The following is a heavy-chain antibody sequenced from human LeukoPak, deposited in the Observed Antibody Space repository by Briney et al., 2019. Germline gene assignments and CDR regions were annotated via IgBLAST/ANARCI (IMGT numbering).Heavy chain of an antibody. Sequence: ASVKVSCKASGYTFTSYAMHWVRQAPGQRLEWMGWINAGNGNTKYPQKFQGRVTITRDTSASTAYMELSSLRSEDTAVYYCARDGLLWFGEFDYWGQGTLVTVSS. V-gene: IGHV1-3*01. CDR3: ARDGLLWFGEFDY. CDR1: GYTFTSYA. CDR2: INAGNGNT. D-gene: IGHD3-10*01. J-gene: IGHJ4*02.